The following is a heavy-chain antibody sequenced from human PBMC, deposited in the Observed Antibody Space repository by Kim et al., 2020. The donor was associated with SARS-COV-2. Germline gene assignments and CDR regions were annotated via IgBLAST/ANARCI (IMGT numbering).Heavy chain of an antibody. CDR3: ARIGKVEAAAGTFDP. D-gene: IGHD6-13*01. Sequence: PSFHGHVTISADKSISTAYLQWSSLKASDTAMYYCARIGKVEAAAGTFDPWGQGTLVTVSS. J-gene: IGHJ5*02. V-gene: IGHV5-10-1*01.